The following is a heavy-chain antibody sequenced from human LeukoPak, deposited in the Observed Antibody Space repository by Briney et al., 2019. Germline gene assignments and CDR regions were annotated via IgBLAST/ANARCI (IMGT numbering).Heavy chain of an antibody. CDR1: GFTFSSYW. CDR3: AREVSVLSMATIRSLALFDY. V-gene: IGHV3-7*04. Sequence: GGSLRLSCAASGFTFSSYWMSWVRRAPGKGLEWVANIKQDGSEKYYVDSVKGRFTISRDDAKNSLYLQMNSLRAEDTAVYYCAREVSVLSMATIRSLALFDYWGQGTLVTVSS. J-gene: IGHJ4*02. CDR2: IKQDGSEK. D-gene: IGHD5-24*01.